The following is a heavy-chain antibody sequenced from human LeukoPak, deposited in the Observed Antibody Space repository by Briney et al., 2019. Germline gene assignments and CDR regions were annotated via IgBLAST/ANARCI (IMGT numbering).Heavy chain of an antibody. CDR3: ARHARNSWHSDY. CDR1: GGSFSGHY. V-gene: IGHV4-59*08. CDR2: VYYTGSS. Sequence: SETLSLTCTVSGGSFSGHYWSWMRQPLGKAPEWIGYVYYTGSSSYNPSLKGRVTISVDTSMNQFSLKLFSVTAADTAVYYCARHARNSWHSDYWGQGAVVTVSS. J-gene: IGHJ4*02. D-gene: IGHD6-13*01.